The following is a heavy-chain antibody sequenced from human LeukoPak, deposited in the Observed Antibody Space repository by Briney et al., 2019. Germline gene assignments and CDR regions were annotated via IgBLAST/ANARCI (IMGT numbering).Heavy chain of an antibody. CDR3: AGGGVYDFWSGYPTSFDY. J-gene: IGHJ4*02. CDR2: INHSGST. D-gene: IGHD3-3*01. V-gene: IGHV4-34*01. Sequence: PSETLSLTCAVYGGPFSGYYWSWIRQPPGKGLEWIGEINHSGSTNYNPSLKSRVTISVDTSKNQFSLKLSSVTAADTAVYYCAGGGVYDFWSGYPTSFDYWGQGTLVTVSS. CDR1: GGPFSGYY.